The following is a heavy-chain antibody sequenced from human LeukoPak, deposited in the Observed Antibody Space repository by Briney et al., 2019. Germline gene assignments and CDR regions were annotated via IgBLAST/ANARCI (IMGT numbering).Heavy chain of an antibody. Sequence: SETLSLTCTVSGGSISSYYWSWIRQPPGKGLEWIGYIYYSGSTYYNPSLKSRVTISVDTSKNQFSLKLSSVTAADTAVYYCARDDKGYSSGHDYWGQGTLVTVSS. CDR3: ARDDKGYSSGHDY. CDR2: IYYSGST. CDR1: GGSISSYY. J-gene: IGHJ4*02. D-gene: IGHD6-19*01. V-gene: IGHV4-59*12.